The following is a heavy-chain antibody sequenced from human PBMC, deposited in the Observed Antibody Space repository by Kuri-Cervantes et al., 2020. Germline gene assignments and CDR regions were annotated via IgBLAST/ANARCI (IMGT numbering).Heavy chain of an antibody. Sequence: ASVKVSCKASGYTFTSYDINWVRQATGQGLEWMGWMNPNSGNTGYAQKFQGRVTMTRNTSISTAYMELSSLRSEDTAVYYCARDLGAGEVRFGEFVKGAIDVWGQGTTVTVSS. CDR1: GYTFTSYD. CDR3: ARDLGAGEVRFGEFVKGAIDV. J-gene: IGHJ6*02. V-gene: IGHV1-8*01. CDR2: MNPNSGNT. D-gene: IGHD3-10*01.